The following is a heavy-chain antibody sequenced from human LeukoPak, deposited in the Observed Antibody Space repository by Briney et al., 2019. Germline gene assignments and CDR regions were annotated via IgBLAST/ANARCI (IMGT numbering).Heavy chain of an antibody. D-gene: IGHD6-13*01. Sequence: SDTLSLTCTVSGGSISSYYWSWIQQPPGRGREWIGYISYSGSTNYNPSLKSRVTISVDTSKNEFSLKLSSVTAADTAIYYCARLYSSSLGRVFDYWGQGTLVTVSS. V-gene: IGHV4-59*01. J-gene: IGHJ4*02. CDR3: ARLYSSSLGRVFDY. CDR2: ISYSGST. CDR1: GGSISSYY.